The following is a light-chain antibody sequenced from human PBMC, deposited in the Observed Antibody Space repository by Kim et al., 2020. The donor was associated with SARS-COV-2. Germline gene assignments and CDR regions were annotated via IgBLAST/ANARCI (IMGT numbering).Light chain of an antibody. J-gene: IGLJ2*01. CDR1: SLRSYY. V-gene: IGLV3-19*01. Sequence: EQTVRIRSQGDSLRSYYTSWYQQKPGQAPVLVIYGKNNRPSGIPDRFSGSSSGNTASLTITGAQAEDEADYYCNSRDSSGNHYVVFGGGTQLTVL. CDR2: GKN. CDR3: NSRDSSGNHYVV.